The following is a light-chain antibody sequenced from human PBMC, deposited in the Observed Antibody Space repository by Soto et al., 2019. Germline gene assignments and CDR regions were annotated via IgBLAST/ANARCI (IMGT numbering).Light chain of an antibody. CDR1: QSISSS. V-gene: IGKV3-11*01. J-gene: IGKJ1*01. CDR2: DAS. Sequence: IVLTQSPATLSLSPGERATLSCRASQSISSSLAWYQQKPGQAPRLLIYDASSRATGFPARFSGSGSGTDFTLTIGSLEPEDFAAYYYQQRSEWPRTFGQGTKVDIK. CDR3: QQRSEWPRT.